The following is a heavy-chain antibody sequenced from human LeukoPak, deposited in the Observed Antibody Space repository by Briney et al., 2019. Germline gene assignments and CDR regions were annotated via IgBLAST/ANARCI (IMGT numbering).Heavy chain of an antibody. CDR3: AREGYSGYGY. V-gene: IGHV1-2*02. J-gene: IGHJ4*02. Sequence: ASVKVSCKASGYTFTSYGISWVRQAPGQGLEWMGWINPNSGGTNYAQKFQGRVTMTRDTSISTAYMELSRLRSDDTAVYYCAREGYSGYGYWGQGTLVTVSS. D-gene: IGHD5-12*01. CDR2: INPNSGGT. CDR1: GYTFTSYG.